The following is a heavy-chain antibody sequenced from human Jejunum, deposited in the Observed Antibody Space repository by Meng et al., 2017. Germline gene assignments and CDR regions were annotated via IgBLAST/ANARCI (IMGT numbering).Heavy chain of an antibody. V-gene: IGHV1-2*06. D-gene: IGHD3-10*01. CDR2: INPNSGGT. Sequence: QVNLVQSGAGGKKPGASVTLSCKTSGLTCPGYYVHWVRQAPGQGLEWMGRINPNSGGTNFAQKFQGRITMARDTSISTAYMGLTTLRSDDTAVYYCAREGNYYGSGSSPLDSWGQGALVTVSS. J-gene: IGHJ4*02. CDR1: GLTCPGYY. CDR3: AREGNYYGSGSSPLDS.